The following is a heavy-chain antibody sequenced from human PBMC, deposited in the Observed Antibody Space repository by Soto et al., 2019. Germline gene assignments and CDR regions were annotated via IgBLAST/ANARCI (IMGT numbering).Heavy chain of an antibody. CDR1: GGPISSSDYY. J-gene: IGHJ4*02. Sequence: QLQLQESGPGLVRPSETLPLTCSVTGGPISSSDYYWVWNRQPPGKGLEWIVSVLHTGSTYHNPSLECRVTISGDTSKNQFSLQLSSVTAADTAVYYCARSPWLIISYYFDYWGQGTLVTVSS. CDR3: ARSPWLIISYYFDY. CDR2: VLHTGST. D-gene: IGHD5-12*01. V-gene: IGHV4-39*01.